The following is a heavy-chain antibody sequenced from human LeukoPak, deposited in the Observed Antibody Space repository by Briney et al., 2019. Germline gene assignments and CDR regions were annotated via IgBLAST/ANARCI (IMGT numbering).Heavy chain of an antibody. D-gene: IGHD5-24*01. V-gene: IGHV4-34*01. CDR3: ARGRARTLLQLGVCYFDY. J-gene: IGHJ4*02. Sequence: SETLSLTCAVYGGSFSGYYLSWIRQPPGKGLECIGEINHSGSTNYNPSLKSRVTISVDTSKNQFSLKLSSVTAADTAVYYCARGRARTLLQLGVCYFDYWGQGTLVTVSS. CDR2: INHSGST. CDR1: GGSFSGYY.